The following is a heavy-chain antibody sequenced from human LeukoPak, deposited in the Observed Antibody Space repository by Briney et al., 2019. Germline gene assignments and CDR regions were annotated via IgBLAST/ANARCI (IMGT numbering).Heavy chain of an antibody. Sequence: SETLSLTCTVSGGSISSDYWSWIRQPPGKGLEWIGYVYYSGSTSYNPSLKSRVTISLDTSKNQFSLKLSSVTAADTAVYYCARTGGSNYYYDMDVWGQGTTVTVSS. D-gene: IGHD7-27*01. CDR1: GGSISSDY. J-gene: IGHJ6*02. CDR3: ARTGGSNYYYDMDV. CDR2: VYYSGST. V-gene: IGHV4-59*01.